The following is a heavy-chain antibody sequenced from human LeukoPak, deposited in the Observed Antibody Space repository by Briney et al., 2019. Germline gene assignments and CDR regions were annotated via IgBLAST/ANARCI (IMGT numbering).Heavy chain of an antibody. J-gene: IGHJ2*01. Sequence: GASVKVSCKASGYTFTSYAMQWVRQAPGQRLEWMGWINVVNANTKYSQKFQGRVTITRDTSASTAYMELSSLRSGDTAVYYCARSFTGGYDRRYFDVWGRGTLVTVSS. CDR3: ARSFTGGYDRRYFDV. CDR2: INVVNANT. V-gene: IGHV1-3*01. CDR1: GYTFTSYA. D-gene: IGHD3-22*01.